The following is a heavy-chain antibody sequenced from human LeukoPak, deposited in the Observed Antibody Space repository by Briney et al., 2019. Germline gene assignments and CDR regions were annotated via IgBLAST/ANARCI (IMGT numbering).Heavy chain of an antibody. V-gene: IGHV1-2*02. CDR1: GYTFTGYY. J-gene: IGHJ4*02. CDR2: INPNSGGT. D-gene: IGHD1-7*01. Sequence: ASVKVSCKASGYTFTGYYMHWVRQAPGQGLEWVGWINPNSGGTNYAQKFQGRVTMTRDTSISTAYMELRSLRSDDTAVYYCARFWNSRLVDYWGQGTLVTVSS. CDR3: ARFWNSRLVDY.